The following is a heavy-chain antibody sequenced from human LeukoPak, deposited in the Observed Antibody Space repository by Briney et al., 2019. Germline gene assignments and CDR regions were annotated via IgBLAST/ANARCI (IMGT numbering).Heavy chain of an antibody. J-gene: IGHJ4*02. V-gene: IGHV4-59*01. CDR2: ISYTGST. Sequence: PSETLSLTCTVSAGSIGGYYWTWIRQPPGKGLEWIAYISYTGSTNFNPSLKSRVTISVETSKNQFSLKLSSVTAADTAVYYCARLTWETGYFDYWGQGTLVTVSS. CDR3: ARLTWETGYFDY. CDR1: AGSIGGYY. D-gene: IGHD1-26*01.